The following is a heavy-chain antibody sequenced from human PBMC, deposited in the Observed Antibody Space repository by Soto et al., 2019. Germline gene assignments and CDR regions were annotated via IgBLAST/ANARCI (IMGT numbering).Heavy chain of an antibody. J-gene: IGHJ5*02. V-gene: IGHV1-69*13. CDR1: GGTFSSYA. D-gene: IGHD1-26*01. CDR2: ITPIFGTA. Sequence: ASVKVSCKASGGTFSSYAISWVRQAPGQGLEWMGGITPIFGTANYAQKFQGRVTITADESTSTAYMELSSLRSEDTAVYYCARDTTRPPWFDPWGQGTLVTVSS. CDR3: ARDTTRPPWFDP.